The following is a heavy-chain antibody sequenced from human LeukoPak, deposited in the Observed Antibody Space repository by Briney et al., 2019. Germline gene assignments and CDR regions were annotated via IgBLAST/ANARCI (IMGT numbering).Heavy chain of an antibody. D-gene: IGHD3-16*01. J-gene: IGHJ5*02. Sequence: PGGSLRLSCAASGFTFSTYWMHWVRQAPGKGLVWVSRINGDGSSSTHADSVKGRFTISRDNAKNTLYLQMNSLRAEDTAVYYCARGSGSSLGWFDPWGQGTLVTVSS. CDR2: INGDGSSS. V-gene: IGHV3-74*01. CDR1: GFTFSTYW. CDR3: ARGSGSSLGWFDP.